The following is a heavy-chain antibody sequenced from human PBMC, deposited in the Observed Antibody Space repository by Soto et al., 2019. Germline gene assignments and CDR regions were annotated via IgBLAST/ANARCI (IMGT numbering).Heavy chain of an antibody. V-gene: IGHV3-21*01. J-gene: IGHJ6*02. CDR3: ARDPSPYDFWSGSKRPYGLDV. D-gene: IGHD3-3*01. Sequence: GVSLRLSCAASGFTFSSYSINGVGEAPGSALEWVSSISTSSSYKYYADSVKGRFTISRDNAKNSLYLQMNSLRAEDTAVYYCARDPSPYDFWSGSKRPYGLDVWGQGTTVTVSS. CDR2: ISTSSSYK. CDR1: GFTFSSYS.